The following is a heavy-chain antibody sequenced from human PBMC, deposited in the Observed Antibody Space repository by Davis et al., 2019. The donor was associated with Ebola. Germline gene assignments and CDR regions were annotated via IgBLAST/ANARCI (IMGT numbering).Heavy chain of an antibody. Sequence: ASVKVSCKASGYTFTSYDINWVRQATGQGLEWMGIINPSGGSTSYAQKFQGRVTMTRDTSTSTVYMELSSLRSEDTAVYYCARDKRVLRFLEWRGKHKAEFRFDPWGQGTLVTVSS. V-gene: IGHV1-46*01. CDR1: GYTFTSYD. CDR3: ARDKRVLRFLEWRGKHKAEFRFDP. J-gene: IGHJ5*02. D-gene: IGHD3-3*01. CDR2: INPSGGST.